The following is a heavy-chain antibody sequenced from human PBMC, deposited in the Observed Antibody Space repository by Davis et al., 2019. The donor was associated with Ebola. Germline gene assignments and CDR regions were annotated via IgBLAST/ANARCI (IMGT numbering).Heavy chain of an antibody. CDR1: GVSMSSCSYF. CDR3: ARAIAVSTHIDY. D-gene: IGHD6-19*01. V-gene: IGHV4-39*01. CDR2: VYASWNA. Sequence: SETLSLTCTVTGVSMSSCSYFWGWLRQSPGRGLECIGTVYASWNAYYNPSFESRATISIDTSNNQLSLKLNSVTAADTAVYYCARAIAVSTHIDYWGQGTLVTVPS. J-gene: IGHJ4*02.